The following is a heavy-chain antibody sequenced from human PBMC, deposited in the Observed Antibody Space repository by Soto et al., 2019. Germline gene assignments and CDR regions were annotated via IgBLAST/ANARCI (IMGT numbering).Heavy chain of an antibody. D-gene: IGHD1-26*01. CDR3: ARVLDSGSYYYYYYYGMDV. J-gene: IGHJ6*02. CDR1: GYTFTSYY. Sequence: NVSCNASGYTFTSYYINWVRQATGQGLEWMGWMNPNSGNTGYAQKFQGRVTMTRNTSISTAYMELSSLRSEDTAVYYCARVLDSGSYYYYYYYGMDVWGQGTTVTVSS. CDR2: MNPNSGNT. V-gene: IGHV1-8*01.